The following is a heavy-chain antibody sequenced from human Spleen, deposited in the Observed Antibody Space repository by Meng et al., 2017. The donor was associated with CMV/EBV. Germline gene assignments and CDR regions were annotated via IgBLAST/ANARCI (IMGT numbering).Heavy chain of an antibody. V-gene: IGHV4-34*01. Sequence: SETLSLTCAVYGGSFSGYYWSWIRQPPGKGLEWIGEINHSGSTNYNPSLKSRITISVDTSKNQFSLKLSSVTAADTAIYYCARTRPVTTETTGSSDHWGQGTLVTVSS. D-gene: IGHD1-1*01. CDR2: INHSGST. CDR3: ARTRPVTTETTGSSDH. CDR1: GGSFSGYY. J-gene: IGHJ4*02.